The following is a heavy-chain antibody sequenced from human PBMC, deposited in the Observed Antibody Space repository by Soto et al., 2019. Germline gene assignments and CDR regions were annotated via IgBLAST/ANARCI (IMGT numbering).Heavy chain of an antibody. V-gene: IGHV4-34*01. CDR1: GGSFSGYY. CDR2: INHSGST. Sequence: SETLSLTCAVYGGSFSGYYWTWIRQPPGTGLEWIGEINHSGSTNYNPSLKSRVTISVDTSKNQFSLKLTSVTAADTAVYYCARESYYGSGATVVGYWGLGTLVTVSS. D-gene: IGHD3-10*01. J-gene: IGHJ4*02. CDR3: ARESYYGSGATVVGY.